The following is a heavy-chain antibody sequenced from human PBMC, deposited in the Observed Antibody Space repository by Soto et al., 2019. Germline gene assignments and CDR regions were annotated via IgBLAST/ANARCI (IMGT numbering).Heavy chain of an antibody. V-gene: IGHV4-39*01. D-gene: IGHD3-10*01. CDR2: THNRGST. CDR1: GGSITGAGDY. CDR3: VRHPAEPGTNWPNYFFDN. J-gene: IGHJ4*02. Sequence: SETMSLTCTVAGGSITGAGDYWGWVRQPPGKGLEWIGSTHNRGSTYYNPSLYSRITTSVDTPKNQFFLKVSSVTAADTAMYYCVRHPAEPGTNWPNYFFDNWGQGTLVTVSS.